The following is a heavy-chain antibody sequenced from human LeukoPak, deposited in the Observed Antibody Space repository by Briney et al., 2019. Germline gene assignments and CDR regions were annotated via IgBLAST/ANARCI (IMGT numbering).Heavy chain of an antibody. CDR1: GFTFSSYA. V-gene: IGHV3-23*01. CDR3: AKASCGSECYYVLDS. J-gene: IGHJ4*02. CDR2: ISGSGGST. Sequence: GGSLRLSCAASGFTFSSYAMSWVRQAPGKGPEWVSGISGSGGSTYSADSVKGRFTVSRDNSKSTLYLQMNSLRAEDTAVYYCAKASCGSECYYVLDSWGQGTLVTVSS. D-gene: IGHD2-21*01.